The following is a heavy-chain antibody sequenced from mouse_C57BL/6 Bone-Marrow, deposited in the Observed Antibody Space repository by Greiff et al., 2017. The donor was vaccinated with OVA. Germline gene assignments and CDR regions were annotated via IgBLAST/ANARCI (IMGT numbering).Heavy chain of an antibody. V-gene: IGHV14-4*01. CDR3: TLFNPYYFDY. Sequence: VQLQQSGAELVRPGASVKLSCTASGFNIKDDYMHWVKQRPEQGLEWIGWIDPENGDTEYASKFQGKATITADTSSNTAYLQLSSLTSEDTAVYYCTLFNPYYFDYWGQGTTLTVSS. CDR2: IDPENGDT. J-gene: IGHJ2*01. CDR1: GFNIKDDY. D-gene: IGHD6-1*01.